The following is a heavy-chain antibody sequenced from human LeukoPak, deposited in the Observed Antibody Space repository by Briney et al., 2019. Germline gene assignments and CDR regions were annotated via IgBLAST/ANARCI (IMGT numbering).Heavy chain of an antibody. Sequence: GGSLRLSCAASGFTFSSYWMSGVRQAPGKGLEWVANIKQDGSEKYYVDSVKGRFTISRDNAKNSLYLQMNSLRAEDTAVYYCARGTDYYDSSGSLDYWGQGTLVTVSS. D-gene: IGHD3-22*01. CDR3: ARGTDYYDSSGSLDY. CDR2: IKQDGSEK. J-gene: IGHJ4*02. V-gene: IGHV3-7*01. CDR1: GFTFSSYW.